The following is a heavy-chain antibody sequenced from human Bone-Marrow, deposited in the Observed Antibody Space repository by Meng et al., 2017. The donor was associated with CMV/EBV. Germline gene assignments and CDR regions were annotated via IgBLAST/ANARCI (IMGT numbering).Heavy chain of an antibody. D-gene: IGHD1-26*01. CDR3: AREWELDAFDI. V-gene: IGHV1-46*01. CDR2: INPSGGST. Sequence: ASVKVSCKAFGFTFSDYYIHWVRQAPGQGLEWMGIINPSGGSTSYAQKFQGRVTMTRDTSTSTVYMELSSLRSEDTAVYYCAREWELDAFDIWGQGTMVTVSS. J-gene: IGHJ3*02. CDR1: GFTFSDYY.